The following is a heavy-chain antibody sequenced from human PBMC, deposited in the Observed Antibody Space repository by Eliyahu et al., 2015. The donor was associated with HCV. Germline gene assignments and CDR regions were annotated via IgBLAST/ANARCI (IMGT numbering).Heavy chain of an antibody. CDR2: IYSGGST. Sequence: EVQLVESGGGLIQPGGSLRLSCAASGXTVSSNYMSWVRQAPGXGLEXVSVIYSGGSTYYADSVKGRFTISRDNSKNTLYLQMNSLRAEDTAVYYCARSPYYYDSSGEDDYWGQGTLVTVSS. J-gene: IGHJ4*02. V-gene: IGHV3-53*01. CDR3: ARSPYYYDSSGEDDY. CDR1: GXTVSSNY. D-gene: IGHD3-22*01.